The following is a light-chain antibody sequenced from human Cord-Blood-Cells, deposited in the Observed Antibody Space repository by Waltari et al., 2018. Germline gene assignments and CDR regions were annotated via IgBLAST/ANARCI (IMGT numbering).Light chain of an antibody. V-gene: IGLV1-40*01. Sequence: QSVLTQPPSVSGAPGQRVTISCTGSSSNIGAGYDVPWYQQLPGTAPTLLNYGSSNRHSGVPDRFAGAKSGTSASLAITGLQADDEADYYCQSYDSSLNGLVFGGGTKLTVL. CDR3: QSYDSSLNGLV. CDR1: SSNIGAGYD. CDR2: GSS. J-gene: IGLJ2*01.